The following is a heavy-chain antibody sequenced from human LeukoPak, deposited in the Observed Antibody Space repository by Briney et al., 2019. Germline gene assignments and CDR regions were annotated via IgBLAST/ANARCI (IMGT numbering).Heavy chain of an antibody. D-gene: IGHD3-3*01. CDR3: ARVAYYDFRYGMDV. J-gene: IGHJ6*02. CDR2: INPNSGGT. V-gene: IGHV1-2*02. Sequence: ASVKASCKASGYTFTGYYMHWVRQAPGQGLEWMGWINPNSGGTNYAQKFQGRVTMTRDTSISTAYMELSRLRSDDTAVYYCARVAYYDFRYGMDVWGQGTTVTVSS. CDR1: GYTFTGYY.